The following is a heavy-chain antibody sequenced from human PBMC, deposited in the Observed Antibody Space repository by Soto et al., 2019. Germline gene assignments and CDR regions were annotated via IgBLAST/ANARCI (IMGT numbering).Heavy chain of an antibody. J-gene: IGHJ5*02. CDR2: ISGSGGST. Sequence: GGSLRPSCAASGFTFSSYAMSWVRQAPGKGLEWVSAISGSGGSTYYADSVKGRFTISRDSSKNTLYLQMNSLRAEDTAVYYCAKDLEQQLVPWFDPWGQGTLVTVSS. CDR1: GFTFSSYA. D-gene: IGHD6-13*01. CDR3: AKDLEQQLVPWFDP. V-gene: IGHV3-23*01.